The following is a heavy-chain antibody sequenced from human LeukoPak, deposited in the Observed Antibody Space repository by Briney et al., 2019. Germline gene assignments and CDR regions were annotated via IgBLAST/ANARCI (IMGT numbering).Heavy chain of an antibody. D-gene: IGHD3-10*01. CDR3: ARGRYGSGGSLWFDP. J-gene: IGHJ5*02. CDR2: IYYSGST. CDR1: GGSISSGDYY. Sequence: SETLSLTCTVSGGSISSGDYYWSWIRQPPGKGLEWIGYIYYSGSTYYNPSLKSRVTISVDTSKNQFSLKLSSVTAADTAVYYCARGRYGSGGSLWFDPWGQGTLVTVSS. V-gene: IGHV4-30-4*08.